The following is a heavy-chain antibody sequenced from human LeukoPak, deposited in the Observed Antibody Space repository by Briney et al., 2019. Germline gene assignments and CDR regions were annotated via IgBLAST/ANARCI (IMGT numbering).Heavy chain of an antibody. CDR2: INPNSGGT. V-gene: IGHV1-2*02. CDR1: GYTSTGYY. D-gene: IGHD3-3*01. J-gene: IGHJ5*02. CDR3: ARRANFGVVIPWFDP. Sequence: GASVKVSCKASGYTSTGYYMHWVRQAPGQGLEWMGWINPNSGGTHSAQKFQGRVTMTRDTSISTDYMVLSRLRSDDTAVYYCARRANFGVVIPWFDPWGQGALVTVSS.